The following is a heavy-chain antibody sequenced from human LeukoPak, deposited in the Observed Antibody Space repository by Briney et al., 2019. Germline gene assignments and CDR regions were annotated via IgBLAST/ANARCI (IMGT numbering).Heavy chain of an antibody. CDR2: IYYSGST. J-gene: IGHJ3*02. Sequence: SETLSLTCTVSGGSISSGGYYWSWIRQHPGKGLEWIVYIYYSGSTYYNPSLKSRVTISVDTSKNQFSLKLSSVTAADTAVYYCARGYSGYDLFGGATDAFDIWGQGTMVTVSS. D-gene: IGHD5-12*01. CDR3: ARGYSGYDLFGGATDAFDI. V-gene: IGHV4-31*03. CDR1: GGSISSGGYY.